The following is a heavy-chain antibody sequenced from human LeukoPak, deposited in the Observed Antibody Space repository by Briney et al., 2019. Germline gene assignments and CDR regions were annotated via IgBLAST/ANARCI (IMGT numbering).Heavy chain of an antibody. CDR1: GGSISSSSYY. D-gene: IGHD6-19*01. V-gene: IGHV4-39*07. J-gene: IGHJ6*02. CDR3: ARFSSSGWYLDV. CDR2: IYYSGST. Sequence: PSETLSLTCTVSGGSISSSSYYWGWIRQPPGKGLEWIGSIYYSGSTYYNPSLKSRVTISVDTSKNQFSLKLSSVTAADTAVYYCARFSSSGWYLDVWGQGTTVTVSS.